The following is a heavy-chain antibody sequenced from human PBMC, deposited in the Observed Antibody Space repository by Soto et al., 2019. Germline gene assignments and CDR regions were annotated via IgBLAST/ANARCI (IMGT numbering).Heavy chain of an antibody. D-gene: IGHD3-10*01. CDR3: ARDYNREFDY. CDR1: GITFSDYL. Sequence: EVQLVESGGGLVQPGGSLRLSCAASGITFSDYLMSWVRQAPGKGLEWVANIKEDGSEKYYVDSVKGRFTISRDNAKNSLYMQMNSLRAEDTAVYYCARDYNREFDYWGQGTPVTVPS. V-gene: IGHV3-7*05. J-gene: IGHJ4*02. CDR2: IKEDGSEK.